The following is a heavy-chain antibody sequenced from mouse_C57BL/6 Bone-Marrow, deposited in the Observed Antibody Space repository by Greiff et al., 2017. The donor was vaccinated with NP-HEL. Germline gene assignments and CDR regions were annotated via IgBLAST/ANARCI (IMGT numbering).Heavy chain of an antibody. CDR2: IWSGGST. V-gene: IGHV2-2*01. CDR3: AILLDV. J-gene: IGHJ1*03. Sequence: VKLMESGPGLVQPSQSLSITCTVSGFSLTSYGVHWVRQSPGKGLEWLGVIWSGGSTDYNAAFISRLSISKDNSKSQVFFKMNSLQADDTAIYYCAILLDVWGTGTTVTVSS. D-gene: IGHD2-10*01. CDR1: GFSLTSYG.